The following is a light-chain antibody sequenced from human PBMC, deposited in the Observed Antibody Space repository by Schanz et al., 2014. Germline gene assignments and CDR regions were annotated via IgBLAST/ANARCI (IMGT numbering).Light chain of an antibody. Sequence: SYELTQPPSVSVAPGKTARITCGGNNVGSKSVHWYQQKPGQAPVLVVYDDSDRPSGIAERFSGYNSGNTATLTISRVEARDEADDYSQLWDSSSDLWVFGGGTKLPVL. V-gene: IGLV3-21*03. CDR1: NVGSKS. J-gene: IGLJ3*02. CDR2: DDS. CDR3: QLWDSSSDLWV.